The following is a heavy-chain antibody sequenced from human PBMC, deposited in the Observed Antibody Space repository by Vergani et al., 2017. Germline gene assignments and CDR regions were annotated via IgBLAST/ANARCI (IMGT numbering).Heavy chain of an antibody. Sequence: EVQLVESGGGLVKPGGSLRLSCAASGFTFSSYSMNWVRQAPGKGLEWVSSISSSSSYIYYADSVKGRFTISRDNAKNSLYLQMNSLRAEDTAVYYCARLVXAAASPYYYCGMDVWGQGTTVTVSS. J-gene: IGHJ6*02. V-gene: IGHV3-21*01. CDR1: GFTFSSYS. CDR2: ISSSSSYI. CDR3: ARLVXAAASPYYYCGMDV. D-gene: IGHD6-6*01.